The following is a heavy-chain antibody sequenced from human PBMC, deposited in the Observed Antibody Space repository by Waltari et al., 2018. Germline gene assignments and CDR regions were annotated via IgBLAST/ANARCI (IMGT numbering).Heavy chain of an antibody. V-gene: IGHV3-7*01. CDR3: AVGGVLSNS. D-gene: IGHD3-10*01. CDR1: GLTFTNYW. Sequence: VQLVESGGDLVQPGGSLRLSCAASGLTFTNYWMTWVRQAPGKGLEWVTTLNKDGTEKHYIDSVKGRFTISRDNAKNSVYLQLNSLRVEDTAVYYCAVGGVLSNSWGQGTRVTVSS. CDR2: LNKDGTEK. J-gene: IGHJ4*02.